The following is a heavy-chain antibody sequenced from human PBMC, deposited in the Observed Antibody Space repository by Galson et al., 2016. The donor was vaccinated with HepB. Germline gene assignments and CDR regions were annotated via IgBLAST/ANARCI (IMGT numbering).Heavy chain of an antibody. CDR3: AKRYCSGGSCYHVDH. V-gene: IGHV3-23*01. Sequence: SLRLSCAASGFTFSAYAMSWVRQAPGKGLEWVSLISGSGSSTFYADSVKGRFTISRDNSRNTLYLQMNGLRAEDTAVYYCAKRYCSGGSCYHVDHWGQGTLVTVSS. CDR1: GFTFSAYA. J-gene: IGHJ5*02. CDR2: ISGSGSST. D-gene: IGHD2-15*01.